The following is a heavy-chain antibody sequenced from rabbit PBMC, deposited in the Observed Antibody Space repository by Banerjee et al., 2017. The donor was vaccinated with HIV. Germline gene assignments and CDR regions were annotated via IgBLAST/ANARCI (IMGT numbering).Heavy chain of an antibody. Sequence: QSLEESGGDLVKPGASLTLTCTASGFSFSSNEYMCWVRQAPGKGLEWISCIAGDSSGFTYSATWATGRFTISKTSSTTVTLQMTSLTAADTATYFCARDLASVVGWNFSLWGPGTLVTVS. V-gene: IGHV1S40*01. CDR2: IAGDSSGFT. CDR3: ARDLASVVGWNFSL. J-gene: IGHJ4*01. D-gene: IGHD3-1*01. CDR1: GFSFSSNEY.